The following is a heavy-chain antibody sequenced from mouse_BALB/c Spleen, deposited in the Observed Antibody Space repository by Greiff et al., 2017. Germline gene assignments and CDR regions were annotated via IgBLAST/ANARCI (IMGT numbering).Heavy chain of an antibody. Sequence: EVQLQESGGGLVKPGGSLKLSCAASGFTFSSYAMSWVRQTPEKRLEWVASISSGGSTYYPDSVKGRFTISRDNARNILYLQMSSLRSEDTAMYYCARDGNYGYFDVWGAGTTVTVSS. CDR1: GFTFSSYA. J-gene: IGHJ1*01. CDR3: ARDGNYGYFDV. CDR2: ISSGGST. D-gene: IGHD1-1*01. V-gene: IGHV5-6-5*01.